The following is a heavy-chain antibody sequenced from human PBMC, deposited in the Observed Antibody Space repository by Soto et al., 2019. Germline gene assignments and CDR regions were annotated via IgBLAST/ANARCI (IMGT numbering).Heavy chain of an antibody. J-gene: IGHJ4*02. V-gene: IGHV3-30*18. CDR2: ISYDGSNK. CDR3: AKETSTVTTDY. Sequence: GGSLRLSCAASGFTFSSYGMHWVRQAPGKGLEWVAVISYDGSNKYYADSVKGRFTISRDNSKNTLYLQMNSLRAEDTAVYYCAKETSTVTTDYWGQGTLVTVSS. D-gene: IGHD4-17*01. CDR1: GFTFSSYG.